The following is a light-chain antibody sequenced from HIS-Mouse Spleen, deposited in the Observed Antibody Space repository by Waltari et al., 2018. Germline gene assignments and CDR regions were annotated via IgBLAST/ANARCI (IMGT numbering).Light chain of an antibody. Sequence: QSALTQPASLSGSPGQSITIPCTGTRSDVGGYNYVSWYQQHPGKSPKLMIYDVSNRPSGVSNRFSGSKSGNTASLTISGLQAEDEADYYCSSYTSSSTVFGGGTKLTVL. V-gene: IGLV2-14*03. CDR1: RSDVGGYNY. CDR2: DVS. CDR3: SSYTSSSTV. J-gene: IGLJ2*01.